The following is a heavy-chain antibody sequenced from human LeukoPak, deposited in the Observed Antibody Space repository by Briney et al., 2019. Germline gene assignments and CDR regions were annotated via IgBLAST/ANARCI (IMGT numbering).Heavy chain of an antibody. Sequence: GGSLRLXCAASGFTFSSYAMSWVRQAPGKELEWVSAISGSGGSTYYADSVKGRFTISRDNSKNTLYLQMNSLRAEDTAVYYCAKDPEYYYDSSGYYAEAFDIWGQGTMVTVSS. CDR1: GFTFSSYA. V-gene: IGHV3-23*01. CDR2: ISGSGGST. CDR3: AKDPEYYYDSSGYYAEAFDI. J-gene: IGHJ3*02. D-gene: IGHD3-22*01.